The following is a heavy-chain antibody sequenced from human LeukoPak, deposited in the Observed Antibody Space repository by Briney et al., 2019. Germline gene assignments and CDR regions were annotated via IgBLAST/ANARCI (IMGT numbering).Heavy chain of an antibody. CDR2: IYYSGST. CDR1: GGSISSSSYY. J-gene: IGHJ5*02. Sequence: SETLSLTCTVSGGSISSSSYYWGWLRQPPGKGLEWIGSIYYSGSTYYNPSLKSRVTISVDTSKNQFSLKLSSVTAADTAVYYCARHRRVVPASFSGSWFDPWGQGTLVTVSS. D-gene: IGHD2-2*01. CDR3: ARHRRVVPASFSGSWFDP. V-gene: IGHV4-39*07.